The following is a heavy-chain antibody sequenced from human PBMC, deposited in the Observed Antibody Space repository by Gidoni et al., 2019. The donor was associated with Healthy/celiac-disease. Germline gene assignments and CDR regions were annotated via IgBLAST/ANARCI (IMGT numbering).Heavy chain of an antibody. Sequence: QVQLVQSGAEVTKPGSSVKVSCKASGGTFSSYAISWVRQAPGQGLEWMGGIIPIFGTANYAQKCQGRVTITADESTSTAYMELSSLRSEDTAVYYCASGYDSSGYYFSWDYWGQETLVTVSS. CDR3: ASGYDSSGYYFSWDY. CDR1: GGTFSSYA. D-gene: IGHD3-22*01. J-gene: IGHJ4*02. V-gene: IGHV1-69*01. CDR2: IIPIFGTA.